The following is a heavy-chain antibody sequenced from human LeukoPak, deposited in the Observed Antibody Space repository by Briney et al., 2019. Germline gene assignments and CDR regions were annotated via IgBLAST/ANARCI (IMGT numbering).Heavy chain of an antibody. CDR2: INEDGSGK. CDR3: ARDDGDV. J-gene: IGHJ6*04. V-gene: IGHV3-7*01. Sequence: GGSLRLSCVSSGFTFSNYWMKWVRQAPGKGLEWVASINEDGSGKFSVGSVKDRITISRDNTRNSLDLQINSLTVEDTATYYCARDDGDVWGTGTTVTVSS. CDR1: GFTFSNYW.